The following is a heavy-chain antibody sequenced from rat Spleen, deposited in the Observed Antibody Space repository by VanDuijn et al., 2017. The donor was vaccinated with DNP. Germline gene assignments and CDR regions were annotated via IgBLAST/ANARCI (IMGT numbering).Heavy chain of an antibody. CDR3: ATSSYFGYDYGFAY. D-gene: IGHD1-7*01. Sequence: EVQLVESGGDLVQPGRSLKLSCVASGFTFNNYWMAWIRQVPGKGLEWVASIPSRGGNTYYPDSVKGRFTISRDNAKSALYLQMDSLRSEDTATYYCATSSYFGYDYGFAYWGQGTLVTVSS. CDR2: IPSRGGNT. CDR1: GFTFNNYW. V-gene: IGHV5-31*01. J-gene: IGHJ3*01.